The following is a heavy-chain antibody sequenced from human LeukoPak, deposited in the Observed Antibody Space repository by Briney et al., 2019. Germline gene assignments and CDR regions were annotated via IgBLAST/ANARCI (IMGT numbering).Heavy chain of an antibody. CDR2: ISSSSSYT. V-gene: IGHV3-11*05. D-gene: IGHD3-16*01. Sequence: GGSLRLSCAASGFTFSDYYMSWIRQAPGKGLEWVSYISSSSSYTNYADSVSGRFTISRDNDKNSLYLQMNSLRVEDTAVYYCVRGGGNFDLWGQGTMVTVSS. CDR1: GFTFSDYY. J-gene: IGHJ3*01. CDR3: VRGGGNFDL.